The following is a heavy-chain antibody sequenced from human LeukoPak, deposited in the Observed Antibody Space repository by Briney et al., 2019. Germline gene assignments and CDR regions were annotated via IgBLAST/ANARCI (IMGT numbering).Heavy chain of an antibody. CDR1: GGSISSYY. D-gene: IGHD3-22*01. CDR3: ARSSEGRYYYDSSGYYPANYMDV. V-gene: IGHV4-59*01. Sequence: SETLSLTCTVSGGSISSYYWSWVRQPPGKGLEWIGYIYYSGSTYYNPSLRSRVTISVDTSKNQFSLKLSSVTAADTAVYYCARSSEGRYYYDSSGYYPANYMDVWGKGTTVTVSS. J-gene: IGHJ6*03. CDR2: IYYSGST.